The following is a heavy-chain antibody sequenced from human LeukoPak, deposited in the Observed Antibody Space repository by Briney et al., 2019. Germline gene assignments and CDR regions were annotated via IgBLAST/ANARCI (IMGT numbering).Heavy chain of an antibody. J-gene: IGHJ4*02. V-gene: IGHV3-23*01. CDR3: AKVGERRVGATTGYFDY. Sequence: GGSLRLSCAASGFTFSSYAMSWVRQAPGKGLEWVSAISGSGGSTYYADSVKGRFTISRDNSKNTLYLQMNSLRAEDTAVYYCAKVGERRVGATTGYFDYWGQGTLVTVSS. CDR1: GFTFSSYA. CDR2: ISGSGGST. D-gene: IGHD1-26*01.